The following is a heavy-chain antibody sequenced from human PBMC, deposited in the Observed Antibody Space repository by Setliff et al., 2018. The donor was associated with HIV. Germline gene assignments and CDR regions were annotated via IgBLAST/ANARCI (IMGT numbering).Heavy chain of an antibody. V-gene: IGHV4-39*01. D-gene: IGHD5-12*01. Sequence: SETLSLTCTVSGGSVSDTSYYWGWIRQPPGKGLEWLANVYYSGGTYYNPSLNSRVTISVDTSRNQFSLKLTSVTAADMALYFCARLGDSGYDFRGYFDYWGQGKLVTVSS. CDR1: GGSVSDTSYY. CDR2: VYYSGGT. CDR3: ARLGDSGYDFRGYFDY. J-gene: IGHJ4*02.